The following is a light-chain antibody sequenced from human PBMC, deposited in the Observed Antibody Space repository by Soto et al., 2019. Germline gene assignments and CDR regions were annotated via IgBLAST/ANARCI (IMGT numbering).Light chain of an antibody. CDR3: SSYAGNLL. J-gene: IGLJ3*02. CDR1: SSDVGGYNF. V-gene: IGLV2-8*01. CDR2: EVS. Sequence: QSALTQSPSVSGSPGQSVTISCTGTSSDVGGYNFVSWYQQHPGKAPKLMIYEVSKRLSGVPDRFSGSKSGNTASLTVSGLQADDEADYYCSSYAGNLLFGGGTKLTVL.